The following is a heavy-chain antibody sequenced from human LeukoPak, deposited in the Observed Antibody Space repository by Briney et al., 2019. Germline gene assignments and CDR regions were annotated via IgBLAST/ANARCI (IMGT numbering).Heavy chain of an antibody. Sequence: SVKVSCKASGGTFSSYAISWVRQAPGQGLEWMGGIIPIFGTANYAQKFQGRVTITAEESTSTAYMELSSLRSEDTAVYYCATPLPYDSSGYYHYYYYYGMDVWGQGTTVTVSS. D-gene: IGHD3-22*01. CDR2: IIPIFGTA. CDR3: ATPLPYDSSGYYHYYYYYGMDV. CDR1: GGTFSSYA. J-gene: IGHJ6*02. V-gene: IGHV1-69*13.